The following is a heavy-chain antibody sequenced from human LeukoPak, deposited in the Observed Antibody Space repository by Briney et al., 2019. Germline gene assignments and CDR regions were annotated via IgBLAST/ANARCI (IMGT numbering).Heavy chain of an antibody. CDR3: ARDPDPVGYCSSTSCYDRIDYFDY. CDR2: ISSSGSTI. J-gene: IGHJ4*02. D-gene: IGHD2-2*01. Sequence: GGSLRLSCAASGFTFSDYYMSWIRQAPGKGLGWVSYISSSGSTIYYADSVKGRFTISRDNAKNSLYLQMNSLRAEDTAVYYCARDPDPVGYCSSTSCYDRIDYFDYWGQGTLVTVSS. CDR1: GFTFSDYY. V-gene: IGHV3-11*04.